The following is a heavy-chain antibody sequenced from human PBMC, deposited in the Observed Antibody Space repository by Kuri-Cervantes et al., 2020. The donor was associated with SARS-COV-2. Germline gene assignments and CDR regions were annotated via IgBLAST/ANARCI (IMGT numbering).Heavy chain of an antibody. CDR1: GFTFSSYA. V-gene: IGHV3-23*01. CDR3: ASGQYYGSGSYWVPEYFDY. J-gene: IGHJ4*02. Sequence: GESLKISCAASGFTFSSYAMSWVRQAPGKGLEWVSAISGSGGSTYYADSVKGRFTISRDNSKNTLYLQMNSLRAEDTAVYYCASGQYYGSGSYWVPEYFDYWGQGTLVTVSS. D-gene: IGHD3-10*01. CDR2: ISGSGGST.